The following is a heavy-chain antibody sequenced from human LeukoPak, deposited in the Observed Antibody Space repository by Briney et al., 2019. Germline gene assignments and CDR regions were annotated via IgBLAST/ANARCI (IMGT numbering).Heavy chain of an antibody. CDR3: VKGRGGSPTVPFDY. J-gene: IGHJ4*02. Sequence: GGSLRLSCAASGFTFSSYAMSWVRQAPGKGLEWVSAISGSGGSTYYADSVKGRFTISRDNSKNTLYLQMNSLRAEDTAVYYCVKGRGGSPTVPFDYWGQGTLVTVSS. V-gene: IGHV3-23*01. D-gene: IGHD3-16*01. CDR1: GFTFSSYA. CDR2: ISGSGGST.